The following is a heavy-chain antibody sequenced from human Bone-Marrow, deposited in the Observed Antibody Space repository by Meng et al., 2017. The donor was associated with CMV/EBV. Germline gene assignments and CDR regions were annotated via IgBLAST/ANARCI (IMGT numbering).Heavy chain of an antibody. Sequence: ASVKVSCKASGYIFTDYYMHWVRQAPGQGLEWMGWINPNSGGTIYAQKFQGRVTMTRDTSISTASMELSRLRSDDTAVYYCARSHSSGTYSLVAYWGQGTRVTFSS. V-gene: IGHV1-2*02. J-gene: IGHJ4*02. CDR2: INPNSGGT. CDR3: ARSHSSGTYSLVAY. D-gene: IGHD1-26*01. CDR1: GYIFTDYY.